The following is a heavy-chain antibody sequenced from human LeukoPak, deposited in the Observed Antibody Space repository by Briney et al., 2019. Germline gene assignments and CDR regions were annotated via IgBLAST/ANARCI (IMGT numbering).Heavy chain of an antibody. CDR1: GYTFSSHG. D-gene: IGHD3-22*01. CDR2: ISAYSGNT. V-gene: IGHV1-18*01. J-gene: IGHJ4*02. CDR3: ARAYYHDTSSYQGFDF. Sequence: GASVKVSRKASGYTFSSHGYTWVRQAPGQGLEWMGWISAYSGNTDYAQKFQGRVTMTTDTSTSTAYMELRSLRSDDTAVYFCARAYYHDTSSYQGFDFWGQGTLVTVSS.